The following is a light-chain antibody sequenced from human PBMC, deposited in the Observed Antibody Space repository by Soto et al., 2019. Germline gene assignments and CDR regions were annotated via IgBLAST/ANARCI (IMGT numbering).Light chain of an antibody. CDR2: DVS. CDR1: SSDVGGYTY. V-gene: IGLV2-14*01. CDR3: SSYTSSSLYV. Sequence: QSVLTQPASVSGSPGQSITISCTGTSSDVGGYTYVSWYQQLPGKAPKLMIYDVSDRPSGVSNRFSGSKSGNTASLTISGLQADDAADYYCSSYTSSSLYVFGTGTKVTVL. J-gene: IGLJ1*01.